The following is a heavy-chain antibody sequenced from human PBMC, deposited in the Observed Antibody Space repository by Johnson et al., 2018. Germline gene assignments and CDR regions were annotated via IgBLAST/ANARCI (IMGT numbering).Heavy chain of an antibody. CDR1: GFNFNDAW. CDR2: IKSKPDGGTI. Sequence: VQLVQSGGGLIKPGGSLRLSCVGSGFNFNDAWMSWVRPAPGKGLAWVARIKSKPDGGTIEYTASVQGSFTISRDDSKNTLYLQMNSLKTEDPGVVYCTTYSCKNGWYPFKVWGHGTRVTVSS. V-gene: IGHV3-15*01. J-gene: IGHJ3*01. D-gene: IGHD6-19*01. CDR3: TTYSCKNGWYPFKV.